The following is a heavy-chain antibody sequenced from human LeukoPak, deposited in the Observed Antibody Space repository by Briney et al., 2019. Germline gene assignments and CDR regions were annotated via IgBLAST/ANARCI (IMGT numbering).Heavy chain of an antibody. V-gene: IGHV3-23*01. CDR2: ISGSGGST. Sequence: GGSLRLSCAASGFTFSSYAMSWVRQAPGKGLEWVSAISGSGGSTYYADSVKGRFTISRDNAKNSLYLQMNSLRAEDTAVYYCARGGSSGDYYFVYWGQGTLVTVSS. CDR3: ARGGSSGDYYFVY. D-gene: IGHD3-10*01. CDR1: GFTFSSYA. J-gene: IGHJ4*02.